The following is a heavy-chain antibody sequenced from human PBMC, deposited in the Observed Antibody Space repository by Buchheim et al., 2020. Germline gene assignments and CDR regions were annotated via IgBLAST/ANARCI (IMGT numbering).Heavy chain of an antibody. D-gene: IGHD5-18*01. V-gene: IGHV3-30*01. J-gene: IGHJ6*02. CDR3: AREEAMAPSGMDV. Sequence: QVQLVESGGGVVQPGRSLRLSCAASGFTFSSYAMHWVRQAPGKGLEWVAVISYDGSNKYYADSVKGRFTISRDNSKNTLYLQMNSLRAEDTAVYYWAREEAMAPSGMDVWGQGTT. CDR1: GFTFSSYA. CDR2: ISYDGSNK.